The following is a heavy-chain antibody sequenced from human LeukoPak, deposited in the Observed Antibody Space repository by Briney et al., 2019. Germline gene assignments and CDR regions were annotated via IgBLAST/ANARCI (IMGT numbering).Heavy chain of an antibody. V-gene: IGHV1-18*01. CDR3: ARDPYGSGSWPSMDV. D-gene: IGHD3-10*01. Sequence: GASVNVSCKASGYTFTSYGISWVRQAPGQGLEWMGWISAYNGNTNYAQKLQGRVTMTTDTSTSTAYMELRNLRSDDTAVYYCARDPYGSGSWPSMDVWGKGTTVTVSS. CDR2: ISAYNGNT. J-gene: IGHJ6*03. CDR1: GYTFTSYG.